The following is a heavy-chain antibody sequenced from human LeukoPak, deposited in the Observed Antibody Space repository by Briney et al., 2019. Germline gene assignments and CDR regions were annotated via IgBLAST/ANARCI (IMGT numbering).Heavy chain of an antibody. V-gene: IGHV3-30*04. CDR1: GFTFSSYA. J-gene: IGHJ3*02. Sequence: PGGSLRLSYAASGFTFSSYAMHWVRQAPGKGLEWVAVISYDGSNKYYADSVKGRFTISRDNSKNTLYLQMNSLRAEDTAVYYCARGPYYYDSSGYAFDIWGQGTMVTVSS. CDR2: ISYDGSNK. D-gene: IGHD3-22*01. CDR3: ARGPYYYDSSGYAFDI.